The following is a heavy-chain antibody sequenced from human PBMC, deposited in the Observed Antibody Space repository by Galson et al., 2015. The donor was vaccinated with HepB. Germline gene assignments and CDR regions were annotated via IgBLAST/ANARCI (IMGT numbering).Heavy chain of an antibody. V-gene: IGHV4-34*01. J-gene: IGHJ5*02. D-gene: IGHD1-14*01. Sequence: SETLSLTCGVSGGSLTGYYWSWIRQSPGKGLEWIGEISWRGSTNYDSSLKSRVAISVDTSKNQFSLEMTSMTAADTATYYCARLVGRIASAGVETWGQGTPVTVTS. CDR2: ISWRGST. CDR1: GGSLTGYY. CDR3: ARLVGRIASAGVET.